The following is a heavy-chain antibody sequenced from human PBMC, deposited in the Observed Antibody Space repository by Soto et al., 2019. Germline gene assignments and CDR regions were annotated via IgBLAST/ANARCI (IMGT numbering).Heavy chain of an antibody. V-gene: IGHV3-23*01. D-gene: IGHD2-15*01. J-gene: IGHJ4*02. CDR3: AKVIVVIAAAGDYLDY. CDR1: GFIFNNYA. CDR2: IGGNSGST. Sequence: PGGSLRLSCAASGFIFNNYAMSWVRQAPGKGLEWVSSIGGNSGSTYYADSVKGRFTISRDNSKNTLYLEMNSLRAEDTAVYYCAKVIVVIAAAGDYLDYWGQGTLVTVSS.